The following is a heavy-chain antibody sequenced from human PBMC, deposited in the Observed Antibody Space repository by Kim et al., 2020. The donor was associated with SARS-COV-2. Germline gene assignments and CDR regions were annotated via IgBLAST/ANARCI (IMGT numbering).Heavy chain of an antibody. Sequence: SETLSLTCAVYGGSFSGYYWSWIRQPPGKGLEWIGEINHSGSTNYNPSLKSRVTISVDTSKNQFALKLSSVTAADTAVYYCASLGVIYYYGSGSYYPYYYYGMDVWGQGTTVTVSS. J-gene: IGHJ6*02. CDR1: GGSFSGYY. V-gene: IGHV4-34*01. CDR3: ASLGVIYYYGSGSYYPYYYYGMDV. CDR2: INHSGST. D-gene: IGHD3-10*01.